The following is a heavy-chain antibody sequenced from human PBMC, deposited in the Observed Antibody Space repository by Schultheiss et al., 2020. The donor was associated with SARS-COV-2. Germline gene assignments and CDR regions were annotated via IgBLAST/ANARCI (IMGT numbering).Heavy chain of an antibody. J-gene: IGHJ3*02. D-gene: IGHD5-24*01. CDR2: ISSSSSYT. V-gene: IGHV3-21*05. Sequence: GGSLRLSCAASGFTFSSYEMNWVRQAPGKGLEWVSYISSSSSYTNYADSVKGRFTISRDNAKNSLYLQMNSLRAEDTAVYYCARGGGVEMAHAFDIWGQGTMVTVSS. CDR3: ARGGGVEMAHAFDI. CDR1: GFTFSSYE.